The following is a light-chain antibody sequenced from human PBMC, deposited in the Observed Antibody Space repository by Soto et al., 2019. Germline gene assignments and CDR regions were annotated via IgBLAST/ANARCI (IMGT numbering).Light chain of an antibody. CDR3: SSYAGSNNLV. V-gene: IGLV2-8*01. CDR1: SSDVGGYNY. J-gene: IGLJ2*01. CDR2: EVS. Sequence: HSALTQPPSASGSPGQSVTISCTGTSSDVGGYNYVSWYQQHPGKAPKLVIYEVSKRPSGVPDRFSGSKSGNTASLTVSGLQAEDEADYYCSSYAGSNNLVFGGGTKLTVL.